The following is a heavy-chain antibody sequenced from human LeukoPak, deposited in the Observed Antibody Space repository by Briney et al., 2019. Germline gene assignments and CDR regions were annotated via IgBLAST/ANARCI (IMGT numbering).Heavy chain of an antibody. CDR2: MNPNSGNT. J-gene: IGHJ4*02. V-gene: IGHV1-8*03. Sequence: GASVKASCKASGYTFTSYDINWLRQATGQGLEWMGWMNPNSGNTGYAQKFQGRVTITRNTSISTAYMELSSLRSEDTAVYYCARVYYDFWSGYSSSRRGGLFDYWGQGTLVTVSS. CDR3: ARVYYDFWSGYSSSRRGGLFDY. CDR1: GYTFTSYD. D-gene: IGHD3-3*01.